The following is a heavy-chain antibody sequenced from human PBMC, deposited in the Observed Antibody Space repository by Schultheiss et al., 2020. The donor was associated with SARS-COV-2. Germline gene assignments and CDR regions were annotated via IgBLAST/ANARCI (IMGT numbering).Heavy chain of an antibody. CDR3: AKGRMTTVVTAFDY. Sequence: GGSLRLSCAASGFTFSSYGMHWVRQAPGKGLEWVAVISYDGSNKYYADSVKGRFTISRDNSKNTLYLQMNSLRAEDTAVYYCAKGRMTTVVTAFDYWGQGTLVTVSS. CDR2: ISYDGSNK. V-gene: IGHV3-30*18. CDR1: GFTFSSYG. J-gene: IGHJ4*02. D-gene: IGHD4-23*01.